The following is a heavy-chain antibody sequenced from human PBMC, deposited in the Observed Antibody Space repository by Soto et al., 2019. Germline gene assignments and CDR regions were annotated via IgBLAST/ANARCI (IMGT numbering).Heavy chain of an antibody. CDR3: AAAPDGGTSVDY. Sequence: SVKVSCKASGFTFTSSAVQWVRQARGQRLEWIGWIVVGSGNTNYAQKFQERVTITRGMSTSTAYMELSSLRSEDTAVYDCAAAPDGGTSVDYWGQGTLVTVSS. V-gene: IGHV1-58*01. D-gene: IGHD2-15*01. J-gene: IGHJ4*02. CDR1: GFTFTSSA. CDR2: IVVGSGNT.